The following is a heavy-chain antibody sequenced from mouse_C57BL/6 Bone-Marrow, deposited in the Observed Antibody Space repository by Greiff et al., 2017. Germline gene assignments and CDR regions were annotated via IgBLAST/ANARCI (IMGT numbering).Heavy chain of an antibody. CDR1: GYAFSSYW. CDR3: ARGDYGSSYDAY. Sequence: QVQLQQSGAELVKPGASVKISCKASGYAFSSYWMNWVKQRPGKGLEWIGQIYPGDGDTNYNGKFKGKATLTADKSSSTAYMQLSSLTSEDSAVYFCARGDYGSSYDAYWGQGTLVTVSA. V-gene: IGHV1-80*01. J-gene: IGHJ3*01. D-gene: IGHD1-1*01. CDR2: IYPGDGDT.